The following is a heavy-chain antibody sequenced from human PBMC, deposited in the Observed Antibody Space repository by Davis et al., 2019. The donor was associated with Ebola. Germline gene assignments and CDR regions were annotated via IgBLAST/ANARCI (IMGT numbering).Heavy chain of an antibody. Sequence: SETLSLTCAVSGVSFSDHYWSWIRQPPGKALEWIGEINHSGDTDYNPSLKTRVTISVDTSKNQFSLKLSSVTAADTAVYYCARQTTGFDPWGQGTLVTVSS. D-gene: IGHD4-17*01. V-gene: IGHV4-34*01. CDR3: ARQTTGFDP. CDR1: GVSFSDHY. J-gene: IGHJ5*02. CDR2: INHSGDT.